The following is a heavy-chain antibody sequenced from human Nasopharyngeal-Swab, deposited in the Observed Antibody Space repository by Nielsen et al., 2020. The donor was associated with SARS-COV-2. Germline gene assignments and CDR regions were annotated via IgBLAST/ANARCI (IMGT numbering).Heavy chain of an antibody. CDR2: IDPSDSYS. V-gene: IGHV5-10-1*01. D-gene: IGHD3-10*01. J-gene: IGHJ6*02. CDR1: GYSFSSYW. Sequence: GESMKISCKGSGYSFSSYWISWVRQMPGKGLEWMGIIDPSDSYSNYSPSFQGHVTISVDKSLSTAFLQWSRLKASDTAVYYCARRSFYYGSGTVRGMDVWGQGTTVTVSS. CDR3: ARRSFYYGSGTVRGMDV.